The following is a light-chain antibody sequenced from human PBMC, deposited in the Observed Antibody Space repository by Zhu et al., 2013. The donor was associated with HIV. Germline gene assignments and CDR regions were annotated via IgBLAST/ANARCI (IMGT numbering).Light chain of an antibody. Sequence: ENVLTQSPGTLSLSPGERATLSCRASQSVRSTCLAWYQQKPGQSPRLLISDASNRAAGIPERFSGSGSGTDFSLIISRLEPEDFAVYFCQQYGGSMYTFGQGTRLEIK. V-gene: IGKV3-20*01. CDR3: QQYGGSMYT. J-gene: IGKJ2*01. CDR2: DAS. CDR1: QSVRSTC.